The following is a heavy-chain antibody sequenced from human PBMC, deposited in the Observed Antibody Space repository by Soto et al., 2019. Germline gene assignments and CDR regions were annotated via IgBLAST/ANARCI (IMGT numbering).Heavy chain of an antibody. CDR2: SIPIFGTA. V-gene: IGHV1-69*13. CDR3: ARGRGYSGDDHYYYFDMDV. D-gene: IGHD5-12*01. J-gene: IGHJ6*02. CDR1: GGTFNNYP. Sequence: GASVKVSCKASGGTFNNYPITWVRQAPGQGLEWMGGSIPIFGTANYAQKFQGRVTISVDESTSTAYMELSSLRSEDTAAYYCARGRGYSGDDHYYYFDMDVWGQGTTVTVSS.